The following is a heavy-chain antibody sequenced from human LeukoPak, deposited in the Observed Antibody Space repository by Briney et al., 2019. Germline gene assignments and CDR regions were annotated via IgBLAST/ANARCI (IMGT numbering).Heavy chain of an antibody. J-gene: IGHJ4*02. CDR3: ARRGDYYYLDY. CDR1: GGSFSGYY. CDR2: INHSGST. D-gene: IGHD1-26*01. V-gene: IGHV4-34*01. Sequence: SETLSLTCAVYGGSFSGYYWGWIRQPPGKGLEWIGEINHSGSTNYNPSLKSRVTISVDTSKNQFSLKLSSVTAADTAVYFCARRGDYYYLDYWGQGTLVTVSS.